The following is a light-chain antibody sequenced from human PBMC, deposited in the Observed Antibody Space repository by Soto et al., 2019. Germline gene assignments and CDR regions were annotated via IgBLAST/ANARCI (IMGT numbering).Light chain of an antibody. V-gene: IGKV1-5*03. CDR3: QQYNDWPLT. J-gene: IGKJ1*01. CDR1: QSISSW. CDR2: KAS. Sequence: DIQLTQSPSTLSASVGARVTLTCRASQSISSWLAWYQQKPGKAPKLLIYKASSLESGVPSRFSGTGSGTEFTLTISSLQSEDFALYYCQQYNDWPLTFGQGTKVDI.